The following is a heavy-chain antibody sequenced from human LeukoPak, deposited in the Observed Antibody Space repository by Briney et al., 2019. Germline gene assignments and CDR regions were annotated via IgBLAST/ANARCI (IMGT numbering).Heavy chain of an antibody. V-gene: IGHV4-34*01. CDR3: ARRGPGIVLMVYASNWFDP. CDR1: GGSFSGYY. J-gene: IGHJ5*02. Sequence: SETLSLTCAVYGGSFSGYYWSWIRQPPGKGLEWIGEINHSGSTNYNPSLKSRVTISVDTSKNQFSLKLSSVTAADTAVYYCARRGPGIVLMVYASNWFDPWGQGTLVTVSS. CDR2: INHSGST. D-gene: IGHD2-8*01.